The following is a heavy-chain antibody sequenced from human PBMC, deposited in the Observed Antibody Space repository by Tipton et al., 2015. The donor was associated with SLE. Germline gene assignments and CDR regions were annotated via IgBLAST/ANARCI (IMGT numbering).Heavy chain of an antibody. J-gene: IGHJ3*02. CDR1: GGTFSSYA. CDR2: VIPIFGTA. V-gene: IGHV1-69*01. Sequence: QSGAEVKKPGSSVKVSCKASGGTFSSYAISWVRQAPGQGLEWMGGVIPIFGTANYAQKFQGRVTITADESTSTAYMELSSLRSEDTSVYYCTRGGIVVVVAEAFDIWGQGSMVTVSS. D-gene: IGHD2-15*01. CDR3: TRGGIVVVVAEAFDI.